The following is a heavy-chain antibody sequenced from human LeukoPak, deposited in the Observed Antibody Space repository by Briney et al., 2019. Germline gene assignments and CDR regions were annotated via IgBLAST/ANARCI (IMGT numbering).Heavy chain of an antibody. CDR2: INHDGSST. J-gene: IGHJ4*02. D-gene: IGHD3-22*01. Sequence: GGSLRLSCAASGFTFSNHNMDWVRQAPGKGLVWVSRINHDGSSTNYADSVKGRFTISRDNAKNTLHLQMNSLRAEDTAVYYCVRDWGYDSSGYWQKYFDSWGQGTLVTVSS. CDR1: GFTFSNHN. CDR3: VRDWGYDSSGYWQKYFDS. V-gene: IGHV3-74*01.